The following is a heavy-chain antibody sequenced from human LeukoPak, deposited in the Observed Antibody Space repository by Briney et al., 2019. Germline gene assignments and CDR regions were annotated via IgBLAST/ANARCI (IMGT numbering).Heavy chain of an antibody. D-gene: IGHD6-13*01. J-gene: IGHJ4*02. CDR1: GFTVSSNY. CDR3: ARVAYSSSWNYFDY. V-gene: IGHV3-66*01. Sequence: GGSLRLSCAASGFTVSSNYMSWVRQAPGKGLEWVSVIYSGGSTYYADSVKGRFTISRDNSKNTLYLQMNSLRAEDTAVYYCARVAYSSSWNYFDYWGQGTLVTVSS. CDR2: IYSGGST.